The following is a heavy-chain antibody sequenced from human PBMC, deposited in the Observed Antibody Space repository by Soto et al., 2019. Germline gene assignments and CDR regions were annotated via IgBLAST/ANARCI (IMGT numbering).Heavy chain of an antibody. D-gene: IGHD3-10*01. V-gene: IGHV3-23*01. CDR2: ISGGGGVST. Sequence: EVQLLESGGGLVQPGVSLTLSCAASGFTFSSYAMTWVRQAPGKGLEWVAGISGGGGVSTYYADSVKGRFTISRDNSMNPLYLQMNRLTAEDTAVYYCATDEISMVPGVNNGFDPWGQGTLVTVSS. J-gene: IGHJ5*02. CDR3: ATDEISMVPGVNNGFDP. CDR1: GFTFSSYA.